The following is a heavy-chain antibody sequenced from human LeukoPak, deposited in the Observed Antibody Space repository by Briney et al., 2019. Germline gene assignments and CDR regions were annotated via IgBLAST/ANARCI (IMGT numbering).Heavy chain of an antibody. J-gene: IGHJ4*02. CDR1: GGSISSGGYY. CDR3: AREYYDSSGYYSTDY. V-gene: IGHV4-31*03. Sequence: SETLSLTCTVSGGSISSGGYYWSWIRQHRGKGLEWIGYIYYSGSTYYNPSLKSRVTISVDTSKNQFSLKLSSVTAADTAVYYCAREYYDSSGYYSTDYWGQGTLVTVSS. CDR2: IYYSGST. D-gene: IGHD3-22*01.